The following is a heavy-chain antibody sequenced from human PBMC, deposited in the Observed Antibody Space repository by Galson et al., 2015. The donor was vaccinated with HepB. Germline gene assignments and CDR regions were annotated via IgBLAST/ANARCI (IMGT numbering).Heavy chain of an antibody. CDR3: ARVRMCSGGSCEQPYFDY. CDR1: GGSISSSNW. D-gene: IGHD2-15*01. J-gene: IGHJ4*02. CDR2: IYHSGST. V-gene: IGHV4-4*02. Sequence: SETLSLTCAVSGGSISSSNWWSWVRQPPGKGLEWIGEIYHSGSTNYNPSLKSRVTISVDKSKNQFSLKLSSVTAADTAVYYCARVRMCSGGSCEQPYFDYWGQGTLVTVSS.